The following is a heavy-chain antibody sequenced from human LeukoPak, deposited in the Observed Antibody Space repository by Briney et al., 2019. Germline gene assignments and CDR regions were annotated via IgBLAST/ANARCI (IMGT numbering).Heavy chain of an antibody. CDR1: GLTFSTYE. Sequence: PGGSLRLSCAASGLTFSTYEMNWVRQAPGKGLEWVSFISSDGYSIYYADSVKGRFTISRDSAKNSLYLQMNSLRAEDTAVYYCARDHGLVAEPAFDVWGQGTMVTVSS. D-gene: IGHD2-15*01. CDR2: ISSDGYSI. V-gene: IGHV3-48*03. CDR3: ARDHGLVAEPAFDV. J-gene: IGHJ3*01.